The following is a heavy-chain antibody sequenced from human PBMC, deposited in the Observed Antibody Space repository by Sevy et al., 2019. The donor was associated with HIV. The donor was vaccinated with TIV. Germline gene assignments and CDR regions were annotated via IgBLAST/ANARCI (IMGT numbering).Heavy chain of an antibody. CDR2: TRNKADGYTT. CDR1: GFTFSDHY. J-gene: IGHJ4*02. V-gene: IGHV3-72*01. D-gene: IGHD6-13*01. CDR3: ATHAGIAAAGRVFDY. Sequence: GGSLRLSCVASGFTFSDHYMEWVRQAPGKGLEWVGRTRNKADGYTTEYAASVKGRITISRDDSKNSLYVQMNSLKTEATAVYYCATHAGIAAAGRVFDYWGQGTLVTVSS.